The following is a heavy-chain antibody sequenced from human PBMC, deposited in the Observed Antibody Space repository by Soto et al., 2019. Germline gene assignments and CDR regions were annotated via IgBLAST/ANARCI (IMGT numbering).Heavy chain of an antibody. J-gene: IGHJ3*02. D-gene: IGHD3-16*01. CDR3: ARADYDYIWGSRRSDAFDI. V-gene: IGHV1-2*04. CDR2: INPNSGDT. Sequence: ASVKVSCKASGYTFSDYYMHWVRQAPGQGLEWMGWINPNSGDTNYAQEFQDWVTMTRDTSISTAYMELSRLRSDDTAVYYCARADYDYIWGSRRSDAFDIWGQGTVVTGSS. CDR1: GYTFSDYY.